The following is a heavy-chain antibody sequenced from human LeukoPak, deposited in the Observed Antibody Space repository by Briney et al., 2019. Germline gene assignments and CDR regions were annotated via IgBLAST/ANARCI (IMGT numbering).Heavy chain of an antibody. CDR1: GFTFDEYA. CDR2: ISGDATTT. D-gene: IGHD4/OR15-4a*01. J-gene: IGHJ3*02. CDR3: AKDLSMVLDALNI. V-gene: IGHV3-43*02. Sequence: PGGSLRLSCAASGFTFDEYAMHWVRQAPGKGLEWVSLISGDATTTYYAASVKGRFTVSRDNNKNSLFLQMNNLGTEDTALYYCAKDLSMVLDALNIWGQETLVTVSS.